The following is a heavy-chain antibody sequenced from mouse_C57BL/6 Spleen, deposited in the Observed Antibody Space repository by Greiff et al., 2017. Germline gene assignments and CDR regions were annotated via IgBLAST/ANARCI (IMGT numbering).Heavy chain of an antibody. Sequence: VQLQQPGAELVKPGASVKLSCKASGYTFTSYWMHWVKQRPGQGLEWIGMIHPNSGSTNYNEKFKSKATLTVDKSSSTAYMQLSSLTSEDSAVYYCARGEIFGGNYGYWGQGTTLTVSS. J-gene: IGHJ2*01. D-gene: IGHD2-1*01. CDR1: GYTFTSYW. V-gene: IGHV1-64*01. CDR2: IHPNSGST. CDR3: ARGEIFGGNYGY.